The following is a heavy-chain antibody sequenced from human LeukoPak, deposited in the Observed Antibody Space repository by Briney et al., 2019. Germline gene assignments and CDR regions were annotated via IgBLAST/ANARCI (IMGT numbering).Heavy chain of an antibody. Sequence: GGSLRLSRAASGFTFDDYAMHWVRQAPGKGLEWVSGISWNSGSIGYADSVKGRFTISRDNAKNSLYLQMNSLRAEDTALYYCAKDRAFDIWGQGTMVTVSS. CDR1: GFTFDDYA. J-gene: IGHJ3*02. CDR3: AKDRAFDI. CDR2: ISWNSGSI. V-gene: IGHV3-9*01.